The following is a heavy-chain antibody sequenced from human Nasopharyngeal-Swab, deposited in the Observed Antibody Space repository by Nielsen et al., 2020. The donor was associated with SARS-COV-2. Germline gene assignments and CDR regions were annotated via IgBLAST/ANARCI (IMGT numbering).Heavy chain of an antibody. Sequence: GESLKISCAASGFTFSSYGMHWVRQAPGKGLEWVAVIWYDGSNKYYADCVKGRFTISRDNSKNTLYLQMNSLRAEDTAVYYCASSYYDSSGYSYWGQGTLITVSS. CDR2: IWYDGSNK. J-gene: IGHJ4*02. V-gene: IGHV3-33*01. CDR3: ASSYYDSSGYSY. D-gene: IGHD3-22*01. CDR1: GFTFSSYG.